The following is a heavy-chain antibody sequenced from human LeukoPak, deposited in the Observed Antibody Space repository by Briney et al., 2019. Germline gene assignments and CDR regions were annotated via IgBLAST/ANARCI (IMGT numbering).Heavy chain of an antibody. D-gene: IGHD3-3*01. CDR1: GGTFSSYA. V-gene: IGHV1-69*01. CDR2: IIPIFGTA. J-gene: IGHJ6*02. CDR3: ARDLHTYYDFWSGYARYGMDV. Sequence: GSSVTVSCKASGGTFSSYAISWVRQAPGQGLEWMGGIIPIFGTANYAQKFQGRVTITADESTSTAYMELSSLRSEDTAVYYCARDLHTYYDFWSGYARYGMDVWGQGTTVTVSS.